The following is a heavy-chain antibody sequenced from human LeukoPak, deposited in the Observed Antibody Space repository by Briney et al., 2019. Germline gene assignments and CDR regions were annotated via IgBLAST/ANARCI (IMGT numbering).Heavy chain of an antibody. CDR1: GGSISRYY. D-gene: IGHD2-2*01. CDR3: ARDRSASPSGFLAAYFDL. Sequence: PSETLSLTCTVSGGSISRYYWNWIRQPAGKGLEWIGRIYTIGSTNYNPSLKSRVTMSVDTSKNQFSLKLSSVTAADTAVYYCARDRSASPSGFLAAYFDLWGRGTLVTVSS. CDR2: IYTIGST. V-gene: IGHV4-4*07. J-gene: IGHJ2*01.